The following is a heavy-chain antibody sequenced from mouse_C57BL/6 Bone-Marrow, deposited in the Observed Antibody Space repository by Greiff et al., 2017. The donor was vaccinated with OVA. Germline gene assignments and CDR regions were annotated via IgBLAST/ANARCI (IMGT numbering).Heavy chain of an antibody. J-gene: IGHJ3*01. V-gene: IGHV5-17*01. CDR3: ASNGWAY. CDR1: GFTFSDYG. Sequence: EVKVVESGGGLVKPGGSLKLSCAASGFTFSDYGMHWVRQAPEKGLEWVAYISSGSSTIYYADTVKGRFTLSRDNAKNTLFLQMTSLRSEDTAMYYCASNGWAYWGQGTLVTFSA. D-gene: IGHD2-2*01. CDR2: ISSGSSTI.